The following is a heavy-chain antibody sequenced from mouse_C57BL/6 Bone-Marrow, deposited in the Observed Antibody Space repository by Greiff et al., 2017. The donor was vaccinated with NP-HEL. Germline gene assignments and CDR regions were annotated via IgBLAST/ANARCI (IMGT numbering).Heavy chain of an antibody. Sequence: QVQLQQPGAELVKPGASVKMSCKASGYTFTSDWITWVKQRPGQGLEWIGDIYPGSGSTNYNEKFKSKATLTVEPSSSTAYMQLSSLTSEDSAVYYCARNSNYLSWFSFWGQGTLVTVSA. V-gene: IGHV1-55*01. J-gene: IGHJ3*01. D-gene: IGHD2-5*01. CDR2: IYPGSGST. CDR1: GYTFTSDW. CDR3: ARNSNYLSWFSF.